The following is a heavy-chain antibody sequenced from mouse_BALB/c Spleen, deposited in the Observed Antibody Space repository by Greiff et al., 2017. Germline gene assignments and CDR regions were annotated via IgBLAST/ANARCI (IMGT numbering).Heavy chain of an antibody. D-gene: IGHD2-14*01. J-gene: IGHJ4*01. V-gene: IGHV2-9*02. CDR3: ATPYYRYDDGYAMDY. CDR1: GFSLTSYG. Sequence: QVQLQQSGPGLVAPSQSLSITCTVSGFSLTSYGVHWVRQPPGKGLEWLGVIWAGGSTNYNSALMSRLSISKDNSKSQVFLKMNSLQTDDTAMYYCATPYYRYDDGYAMDYWGQGTSVTVSS. CDR2: IWAGGST.